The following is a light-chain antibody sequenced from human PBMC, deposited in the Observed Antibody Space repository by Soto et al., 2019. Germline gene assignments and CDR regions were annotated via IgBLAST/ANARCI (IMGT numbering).Light chain of an antibody. Sequence: QSVLTQPPSVSGSPGQSVTISCTGTSSDVGSYNRVSWYQQPPGTAPKLIIYEVNGRPSGVPDRFSGSKSGNTASLTISGLQAEDEADYYCSSYTSRSTPYVFGTGTQLTVL. CDR1: SSDVGSYNR. J-gene: IGLJ1*01. CDR2: EVN. V-gene: IGLV2-18*02. CDR3: SSYTSRSTPYV.